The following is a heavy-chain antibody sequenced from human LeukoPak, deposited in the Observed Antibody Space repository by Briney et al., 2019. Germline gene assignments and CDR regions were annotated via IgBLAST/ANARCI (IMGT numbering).Heavy chain of an antibody. Sequence: GRSLRLSCAASGFPFSSYAMSWVRQAPGKGLAWVAAISGRGGSTYYADSGKGRFTISRDNSKNTLYLQMNSMRAEDTAVYYCAKWNPTVTTYDYWGQGTLVTVSA. CDR1: GFPFSSYA. CDR2: ISGRGGST. V-gene: IGHV3-23*01. CDR3: AKWNPTVTTYDY. J-gene: IGHJ4*02. D-gene: IGHD4-17*01.